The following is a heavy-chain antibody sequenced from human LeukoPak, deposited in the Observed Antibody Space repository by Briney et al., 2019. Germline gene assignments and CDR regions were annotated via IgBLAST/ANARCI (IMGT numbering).Heavy chain of an antibody. Sequence: SETLSLTCTVSGGSISSYYWSWIRQPPGKGLERIGYIYYSGSTKYSPSLKSRVTISVDTSKNQFSLKLSSVTAADTAVYYCAREASTSSLYDYWGQGTLVTVSS. V-gene: IGHV4-59*12. CDR2: IYYSGST. CDR3: AREASTSSLYDY. CDR1: GGSISSYY. J-gene: IGHJ4*02. D-gene: IGHD2-2*01.